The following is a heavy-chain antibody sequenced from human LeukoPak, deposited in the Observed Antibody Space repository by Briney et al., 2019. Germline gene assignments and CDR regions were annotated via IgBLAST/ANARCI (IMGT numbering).Heavy chain of an antibody. V-gene: IGHV4-61*02. CDR2: IYTSGST. CDR1: GGSISSGSYY. D-gene: IGHD6-6*01. J-gene: IGHJ6*03. CDR3: ARNIAARLYYYYYYMDV. Sequence: SETLSLTCTVSGGSISSGSYYWSWIRQPAGKGLEWIGRIYTSGSTNYNPSLKSRVTISVDTSKNQFSLKLSSVTAADTAVYYCARNIAARLYYYYYYMDVWGKGTTVTVSS.